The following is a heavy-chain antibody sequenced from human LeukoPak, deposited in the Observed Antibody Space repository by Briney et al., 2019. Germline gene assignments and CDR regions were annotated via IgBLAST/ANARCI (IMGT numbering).Heavy chain of an antibody. CDR1: GFTFDDYG. CDR2: INWSGGST. D-gene: IGHD2-15*01. V-gene: IGHV3-20*04. Sequence: AGGSLRLSCAASGFTFDDYGMSWVPPAPGKELEWVSDINWSGGSTGYADSVKGRFTISRDNAKNSLYLQMNSLRAEDTALYYCARSVAASRDYWGQGTLVTVSS. CDR3: ARSVAASRDY. J-gene: IGHJ4*02.